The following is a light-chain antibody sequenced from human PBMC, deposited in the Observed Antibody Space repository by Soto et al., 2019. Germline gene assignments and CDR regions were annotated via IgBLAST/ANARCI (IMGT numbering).Light chain of an antibody. CDR2: DAS. CDR3: QQYKTWPRT. V-gene: IGKV3-15*01. CDR1: QSISNN. J-gene: IGKJ1*01. Sequence: VMTQSPATLTVSPGESATLSCRASQSISNNLAWYQQKPGQAPRLLMYDASTRATGIPDRFSGSGSGAEFTLTISSLQSEDLAVYYCQQYKTWPRTFGQGTK.